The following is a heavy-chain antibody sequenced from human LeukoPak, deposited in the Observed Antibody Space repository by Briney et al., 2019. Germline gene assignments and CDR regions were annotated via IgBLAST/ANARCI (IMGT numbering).Heavy chain of an antibody. CDR1: GFTFSSYA. Sequence: PGRSLRLSCAASGFTFSSYAMHWVRQAPGKGLEWVAVISYDGSNKYYADSVKGRFTISIDNSRNTLYLQMNSLRAEDTAVYYCASLMGSGSYWYYYGMDVWGQGTTVTVSS. CDR3: ASLMGSGSYWYYYGMDV. D-gene: IGHD3-10*01. J-gene: IGHJ6*02. V-gene: IGHV3-30*04. CDR2: ISYDGSNK.